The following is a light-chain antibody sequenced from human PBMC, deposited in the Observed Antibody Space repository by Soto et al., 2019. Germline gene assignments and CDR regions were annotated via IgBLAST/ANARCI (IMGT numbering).Light chain of an antibody. CDR2: LNSDGSH. J-gene: IGLJ2*01. Sequence: QLVLTQSPSASASLGASVKLTCTLSSGHRNYAIAWHPQQPEKGPRYLMKLNSDGSHTKGDGIPDRFSGSSSGAERYLTISSLQSEDEADYYCQTWGTGIVVFGGGTKLTVL. V-gene: IGLV4-69*01. CDR1: SGHRNYA. CDR3: QTWGTGIVV.